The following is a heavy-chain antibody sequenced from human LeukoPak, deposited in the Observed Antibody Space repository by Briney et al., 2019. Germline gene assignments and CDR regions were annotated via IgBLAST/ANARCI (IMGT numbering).Heavy chain of an antibody. CDR3: ARGGYYGSGSYYSFDY. J-gene: IGHJ4*02. CDR2: IYPGDSDT. D-gene: IGHD3-10*01. V-gene: IGHV5-51*01. Sequence: GESLKISCKGSGYSFTSYWIGWVRQMPGKGLEWMGIIYPGDSDTRYGPSFQGQVTISADKSINTAYLQRSSLKASDTAMYYCARGGYYGSGSYYSFDYWGQGTLVTVSS. CDR1: GYSFTSYW.